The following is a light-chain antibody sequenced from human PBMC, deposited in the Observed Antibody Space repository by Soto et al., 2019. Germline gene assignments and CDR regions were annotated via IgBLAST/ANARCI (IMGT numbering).Light chain of an antibody. CDR2: GAS. V-gene: IGKV3-20*01. CDR1: EAVSSAY. Sequence: PVERATLSCRASEAVSSAYLAWYQQKPGQAPSLLIYGASSRSTGIPDRFSGSGSGTDFTLTISRLEPEDFAVYYCQQYGSSPRTFGQGTKVDIK. J-gene: IGKJ1*01. CDR3: QQYGSSPRT.